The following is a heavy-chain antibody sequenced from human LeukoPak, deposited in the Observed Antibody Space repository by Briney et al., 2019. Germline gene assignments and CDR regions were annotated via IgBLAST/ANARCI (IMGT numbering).Heavy chain of an antibody. D-gene: IGHD2-2*01. CDR1: GGSISSYY. Sequence: SETLSLTCTVSGGSISSYYWSWIRQPPGKGLKWIGNIYYSGYTTYSPSLRSRVTISVDTSKNQFSLKLNSVTAADTAVYYCARTTEDCSSTSCYQYWFDPWGQGTLVTVSS. CDR3: ARTTEDCSSTSCYQYWFDP. V-gene: IGHV4-59*01. J-gene: IGHJ5*02. CDR2: IYYSGYT.